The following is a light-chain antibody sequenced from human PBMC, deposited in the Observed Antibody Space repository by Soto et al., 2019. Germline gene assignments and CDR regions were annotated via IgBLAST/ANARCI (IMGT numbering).Light chain of an antibody. J-gene: IGLJ2*01. CDR1: SSDISGYNF. CDR2: DVT. Sequence: QSVLTQPRSVSGSPGQSVTISCTGTSSDISGYNFVSWYQQHPGKAPKLIIYDVTERPSGVPDRFSGSESGNTAFLTISGLQAEDEADYYCCSYADSYTVFGGGTQLTVL. V-gene: IGLV2-11*01. CDR3: CSYADSYTV.